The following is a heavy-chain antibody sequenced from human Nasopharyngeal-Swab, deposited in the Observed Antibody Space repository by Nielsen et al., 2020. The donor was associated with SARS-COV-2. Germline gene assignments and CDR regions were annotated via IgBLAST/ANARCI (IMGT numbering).Heavy chain of an antibody. CDR3: ARGGITIFGVVSNLDY. D-gene: IGHD3-3*01. CDR2: LIPVFETT. V-gene: IGHV1-69*01. J-gene: IGHJ4*02. Sequence: WVRQAPGQGLEWVGGLIPVFETTHYSQKFQDRLRVTADASTDTAYMELSSLRSEDTAVYYCARGGITIFGVVSNLDYWGQGTLVTVSS.